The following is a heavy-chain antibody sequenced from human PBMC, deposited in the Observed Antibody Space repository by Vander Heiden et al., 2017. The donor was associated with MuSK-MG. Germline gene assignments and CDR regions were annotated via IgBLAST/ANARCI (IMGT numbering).Heavy chain of an antibody. CDR3: ANTLGGLAD. V-gene: IGHV3-43*02. CDR1: GFTFDDYA. J-gene: IGHJ4*02. CDR2: ISGDGGST. D-gene: IGHD6-19*01. Sequence: EVQLVESGRGVVQPGGSLRLSCAASGFTFDDYAMHWVRQAPGKGLEWVSLISGDGGSTYYADSVKGRFTISRDNSKNSLYLQMNSLRTEDTALYYCANTLGGLADWGQGTLVTVSS.